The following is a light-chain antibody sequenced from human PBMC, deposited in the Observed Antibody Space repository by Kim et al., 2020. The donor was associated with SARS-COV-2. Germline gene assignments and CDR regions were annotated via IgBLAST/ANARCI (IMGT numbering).Light chain of an antibody. Sequence: VSRGERATLSCRASQSVGINLAWYLQRPGQAPRLLIYGASTRAAGLPARFSGSGSGTEFTLTISSLQSEDSAIYYCQQYNNWPRTFGQGTKVDIK. J-gene: IGKJ1*01. V-gene: IGKV3-15*01. CDR2: GAS. CDR1: QSVGIN. CDR3: QQYNNWPRT.